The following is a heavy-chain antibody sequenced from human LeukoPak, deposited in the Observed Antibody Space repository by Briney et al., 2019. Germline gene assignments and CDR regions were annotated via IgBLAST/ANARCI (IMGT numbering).Heavy chain of an antibody. J-gene: IGHJ3*02. V-gene: IGHV3-23*01. CDR1: GFTFSSYA. CDR3: ATRVMIAITTRGAFHI. CDR2: ISGNSGNT. D-gene: IGHD3-16*01. Sequence: GGSLRLSCAASGFTFSSYAMNWVRQAPGKGLEWVSGISGNSGNTYYAESVKGRFTISRDNSKKTLYLHINSLRAEDTAMYYCATRVMIAITTRGAFHIWGQGTMVTVSS.